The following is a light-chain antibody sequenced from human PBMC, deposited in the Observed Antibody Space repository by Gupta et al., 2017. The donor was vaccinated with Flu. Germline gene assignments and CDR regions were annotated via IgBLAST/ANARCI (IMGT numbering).Light chain of an antibody. CDR1: QRISKW. CDR2: EAS. J-gene: IGKJ1*01. CDR3: QQYNNFSPT. V-gene: IGKV1-5*03. Sequence: DIQMTQSPSTLPASVGDRVTITCRASQRISKWLAWYPQKPGKAPKLLIYEASSLHSGVPSRFSGSGSGTEFTLTISRLQPDDSATYYCQQYNNFSPTFGQGTKVEIK.